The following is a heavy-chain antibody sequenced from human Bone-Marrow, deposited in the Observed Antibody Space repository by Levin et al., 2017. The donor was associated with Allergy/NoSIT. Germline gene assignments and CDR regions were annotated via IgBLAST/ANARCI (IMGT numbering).Heavy chain of an antibody. CDR1: GGSFSGYY. D-gene: IGHD2-2*01. J-gene: IGHJ5*02. CDR3: ARGLRSRYCSSTSCYLGWFDP. V-gene: IGHV4-34*01. Sequence: SETLSLTCAVYGGSFSGYYWSWIRQPPGKGLEWIGEINHSGSTNYNPSLKSRVTISVDTSKNQFSLKLSSVTAADTAVYYCARGLRSRYCSSTSCYLGWFDPWGQGTLVTVSS. CDR2: INHSGST.